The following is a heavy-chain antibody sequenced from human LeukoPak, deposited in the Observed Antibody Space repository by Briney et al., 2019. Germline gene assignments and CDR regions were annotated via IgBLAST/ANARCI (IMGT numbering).Heavy chain of an antibody. CDR1: GFTFTTYW. D-gene: IGHD5-24*01. CDR2: ISSSSSYI. Sequence: PGGSLRLSCAASGFTFTTYWMSWVRQAPGKGLEWVSSISSSSSYIYYADSVKGRFTISRDNAKNSLYLQMNSLRAEDTAVYYCARGRDGYNFIYYYYYYMDVWGKGTTVTVSS. CDR3: ARGRDGYNFIYYYYYYMDV. J-gene: IGHJ6*03. V-gene: IGHV3-21*01.